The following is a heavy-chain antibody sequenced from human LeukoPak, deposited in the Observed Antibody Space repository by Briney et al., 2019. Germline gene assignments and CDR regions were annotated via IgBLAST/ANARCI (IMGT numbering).Heavy chain of an antibody. Sequence: GGSLRLSCAASGFTVSSNYMSWVRQAPGRGLEWVSSIRPSGDNTYYGDSVKGRFTISRDNAKNSLYLQMNSLRAEDTAVYYCARDPYSGTYGNTYYYYMDVWGKGTTVTISS. CDR3: ARDPYSGTYGNTYYYYMDV. V-gene: IGHV3-21*01. CDR2: IRPSGDNT. CDR1: GFTVSSNY. J-gene: IGHJ6*03. D-gene: IGHD1-26*01.